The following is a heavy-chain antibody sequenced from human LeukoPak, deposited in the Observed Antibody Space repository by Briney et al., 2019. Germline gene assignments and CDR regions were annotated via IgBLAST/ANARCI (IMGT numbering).Heavy chain of an antibody. CDR1: GGSVSSGSYY. J-gene: IGHJ4*02. CDR2: IFDSGST. Sequence: SETLSLTCTVSGGSVSSGSYYWSWIRQPPEKGLEWIGYIFDSGSTNYNPSLKSQVTISVDTSKNQISLKLSSVTAADTAVYYCARGRGYFGYWGQGTLVTVSS. CDR3: ARGRGYFGY. V-gene: IGHV4-61*01.